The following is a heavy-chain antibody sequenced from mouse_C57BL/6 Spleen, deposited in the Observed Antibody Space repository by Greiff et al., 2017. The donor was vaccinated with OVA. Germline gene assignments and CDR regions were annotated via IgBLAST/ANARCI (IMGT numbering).Heavy chain of an antibody. Sequence: EVQLVESGGGLVQPGGSLSLSCAASGFTFTDYYMSWVRQPPGKALEWLGFIRNKANGYTTEYSASVKGRFTISRDNSQSILYLQMNALRAEDSATYYCARYRSNYDPFDYWGQGTTLTVSS. CDR2: IRNKANGYTT. V-gene: IGHV7-3*01. J-gene: IGHJ2*01. CDR3: ARYRSNYDPFDY. CDR1: GFTFTDYY. D-gene: IGHD2-5*01.